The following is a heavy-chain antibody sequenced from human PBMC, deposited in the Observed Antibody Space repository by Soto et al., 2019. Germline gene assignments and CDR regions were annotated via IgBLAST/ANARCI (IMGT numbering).Heavy chain of an antibody. CDR1: GYSFTNYG. CDR2: ISTYTGNT. CDR3: ARGYYYGSGRPTPGGMDV. J-gene: IGHJ6*02. Sequence: GASVKVSCKASGYSFTNYGVGWVRQAPGQGLEWMGWISTYTGNTNYAQRLQGRVTMTTDTSTSTAYMELRSLRSDDTAVYYCARGYYYGSGRPTPGGMDVWGQGTAVTVSS. V-gene: IGHV1-18*01. D-gene: IGHD3-10*01.